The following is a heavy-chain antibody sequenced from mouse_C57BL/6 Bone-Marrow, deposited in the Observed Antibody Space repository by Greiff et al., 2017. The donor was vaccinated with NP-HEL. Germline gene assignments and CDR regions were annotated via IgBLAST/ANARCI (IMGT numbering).Heavy chain of an antibody. J-gene: IGHJ3*01. D-gene: IGHD3-1*01. CDR2: INPSSGYT. Sequence: QVQLKESGAELARPGASVKMSCKASGYTFTSYTMHWVKQRPGQGLEWIGYINPSSGYTKYNQKFTDTATLTADKSSSTAYMQLSSLTSDDSAVYYCSRSGGRFAYWGQGTLVTVSA. CDR3: SRSGGRFAY. CDR1: GYTFTSYT. V-gene: IGHV1-4*01.